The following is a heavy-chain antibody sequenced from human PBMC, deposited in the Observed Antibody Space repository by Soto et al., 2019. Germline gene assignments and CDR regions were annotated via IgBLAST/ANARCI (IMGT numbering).Heavy chain of an antibody. D-gene: IGHD2-2*01. CDR2: DSAYNRNT. Sequence: QVQLVQSGVEVKKPGASVKVSCQASGYTFTNYGITWMRQAPGQGLERMGWDSAYNRNTNYAQRFQDRVTMTTDTSTRTAYMELRNLKSDDTAIYFCARERQYEPLLYWGQGTLVTVSS. V-gene: IGHV1-18*01. CDR3: ARERQYEPLLY. CDR1: GYTFTNYG. J-gene: IGHJ4*02.